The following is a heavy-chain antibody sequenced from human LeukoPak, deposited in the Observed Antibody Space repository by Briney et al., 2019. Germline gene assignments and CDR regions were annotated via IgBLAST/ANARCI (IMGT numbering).Heavy chain of an antibody. CDR3: ARGGSSGWYVVWATDYYYYMDV. CDR2: IYYSGST. CDR1: GGSISSGGYS. D-gene: IGHD6-19*01. J-gene: IGHJ6*03. Sequence: SETLSLTCTVSGGSISSGGYSWSWIRQPPGKGLEWIGYIYYSGSTYYNPSLKRRVTISGDTSKNQFSLTLSSVTAADTAVYYCARGGSSGWYVVWATDYYYYMDVWGKGTTVTVSS. V-gene: IGHV4-30-4*07.